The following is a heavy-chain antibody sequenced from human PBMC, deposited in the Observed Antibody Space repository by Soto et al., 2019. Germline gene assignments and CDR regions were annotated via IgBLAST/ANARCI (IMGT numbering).Heavy chain of an antibody. D-gene: IGHD5-18*01. CDR3: ARKGCDGTQRSPFAP. Sequence: QVRLLQSGAEVKKPGSSLKVSCKASGGTFSTYAISWVRQAPGQGLEWMGGIVPFFGTSNYAQKFQGRVRIPGEKPTSKANRGGSSRNWEDTPVYYCARKGCDGTQRSPFAPGGQGPRVTVPS. J-gene: IGHJ5*02. V-gene: IGHV1-69*06. CDR1: GGTFSTYA. CDR2: IVPFFGTS.